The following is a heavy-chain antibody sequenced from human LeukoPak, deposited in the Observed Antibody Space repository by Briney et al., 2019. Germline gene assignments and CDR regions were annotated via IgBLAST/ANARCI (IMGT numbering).Heavy chain of an antibody. CDR3: AKDAHSGSYFDY. CDR1: GFTFSSSA. V-gene: IGHV3-23*01. J-gene: IGHJ4*01. D-gene: IGHD1-26*01. Sequence: PGGSLRLSCAASGFTFSSSAMCWVRQAPGKGLEWVSLISGTGGTTYYADSVKGRLTISRDNSKNTLYLQMNSLRVEDTAVYYCAKDAHSGSYFDYWGQGILVTVSS. CDR2: ISGTGGTT.